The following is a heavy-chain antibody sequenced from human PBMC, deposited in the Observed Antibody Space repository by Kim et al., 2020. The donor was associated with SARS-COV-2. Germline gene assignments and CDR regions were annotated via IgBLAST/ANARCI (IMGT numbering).Heavy chain of an antibody. V-gene: IGHV3-73*01. CDR1: GFTFSGYA. J-gene: IGHJ4*02. Sequence: GGSLRLSCAASGFTFSGYAMHWVRQASGKGLEWVGRIRSKANSYATAYAASVKGRFTISRDDSKNTAYLQMNSLKTEDTAVYYCTTPWFGEFRSIDYWGQGTLVTVSS. D-gene: IGHD3-10*01. CDR2: IRSKANSYAT. CDR3: TTPWFGEFRSIDY.